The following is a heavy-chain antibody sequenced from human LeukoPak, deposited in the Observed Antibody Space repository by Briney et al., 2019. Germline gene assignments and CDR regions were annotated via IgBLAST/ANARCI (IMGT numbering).Heavy chain of an antibody. CDR3: ASDTAMVTYFDY. J-gene: IGHJ4*02. V-gene: IGHV3-21*01. D-gene: IGHD5-18*01. Sequence: GGSLRLSCAASGFTFSSYSMNWVRQAPGKGLKWVSSISSSSSYIYYADSVKGRFTISRDNAKNSLYLQMNSLRAEDTAVYYCASDTAMVTYFDYWGQGTLVTVSS. CDR2: ISSSSSYI. CDR1: GFTFSSYS.